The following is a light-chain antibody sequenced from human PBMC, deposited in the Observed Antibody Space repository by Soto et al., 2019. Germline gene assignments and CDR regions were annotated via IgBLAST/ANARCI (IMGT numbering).Light chain of an antibody. CDR2: RAS. Sequence: EIVMTQSPATLSVSPGERATLSCRASQSISSNLAWYQQKLGQAPRLLIYRASTRATGIPARFSGSGSGTEFTLTISSLQSEDFALYYCLHYENWPQTFGQGTKVEI. V-gene: IGKV3-15*01. CDR1: QSISSN. J-gene: IGKJ1*01. CDR3: LHYENWPQT.